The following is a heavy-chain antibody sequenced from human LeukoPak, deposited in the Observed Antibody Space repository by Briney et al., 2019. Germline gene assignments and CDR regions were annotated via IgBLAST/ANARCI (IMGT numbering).Heavy chain of an antibody. CDR2: IKQDGSEK. CDR3: ARAVGATSAEIFDY. V-gene: IGHV3-7*01. J-gene: IGHJ4*02. Sequence: PGGSLRLSCAASGFTFSDYYMSWIRQAPGKGLEWVANIKQDGSEKYYVDSVKGRFTISRDNAKNSLYLQMNSLRAEDTAVYYCARAVGATSAEIFDYWGQGTLVTVSS. CDR1: GFTFSDYY. D-gene: IGHD1-26*01.